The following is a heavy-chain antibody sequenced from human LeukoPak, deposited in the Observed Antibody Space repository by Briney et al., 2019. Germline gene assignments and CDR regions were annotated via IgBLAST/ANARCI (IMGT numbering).Heavy chain of an antibody. CDR2: VGPNIGGV. Sequence: RASVKVSCKASAYTFTAYRIHWARQAPGQGLEWMGWVGPNIGGVDYGQKFQGRVTMTRDTSINTAYMELTGLRSDDTAVYYCARDPGTPSTLHYFDYWGQGTLVTVSS. V-gene: IGHV1-2*02. J-gene: IGHJ4*02. CDR1: AYTFTAYR. CDR3: ARDPGTPSTLHYFDY.